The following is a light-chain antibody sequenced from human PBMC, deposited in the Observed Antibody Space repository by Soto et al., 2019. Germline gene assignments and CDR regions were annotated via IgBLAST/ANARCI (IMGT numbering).Light chain of an antibody. CDR1: SSDVGTYDL. CDR2: EVT. Sequence: QSALTQPASVSGSPGQSITISCTGTSSDVGTYDLVSWYQQHPGEAPKLLIYEVTGRPSGVSIRFSGSKSDYTASLTISGLQAEDEADYYCSSYAGRGVGVFGGGTKLTVL. J-gene: IGLJ2*01. V-gene: IGLV2-23*02. CDR3: SSYAGRGVGV.